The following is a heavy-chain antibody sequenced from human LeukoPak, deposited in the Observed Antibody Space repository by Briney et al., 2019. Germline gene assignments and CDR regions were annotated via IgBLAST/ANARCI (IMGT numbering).Heavy chain of an antibody. CDR1: GGSISSYY. CDR2: IYTSGST. Sequence: SETLSLTCTVSGGSISSYYWSWIRQPAGKGLEWIGRIYTSGSTNYNPSLKSRVTMSVDTSKNQFSLKLSSVTAADPAVHYFARDGIIGAAGMDKWVDPWGQGTLVTVSS. D-gene: IGHD6-13*01. CDR3: ARDGIIGAAGMDKWVDP. V-gene: IGHV4-4*07. J-gene: IGHJ5*02.